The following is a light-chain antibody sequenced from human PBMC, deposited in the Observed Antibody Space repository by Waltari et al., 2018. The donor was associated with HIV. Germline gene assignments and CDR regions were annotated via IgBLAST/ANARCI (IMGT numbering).Light chain of an antibody. CDR1: SSDVGSYNL. CDR2: EVS. J-gene: IGLJ2*01. Sequence: QSALTQPASVSGSPGQSITISCTGTSSDVGSYNLVSWYQQHPGKAPKLMIYEVSKRPSGVSNRFSGSKSGNTASLTISGPQAEDEADYYCCSYAGVVFGGGTKLTVL. V-gene: IGLV2-23*02. CDR3: CSYAGVV.